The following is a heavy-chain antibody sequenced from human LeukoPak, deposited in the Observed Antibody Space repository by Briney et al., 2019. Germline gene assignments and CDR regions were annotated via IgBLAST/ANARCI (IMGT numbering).Heavy chain of an antibody. J-gene: IGHJ5*02. Sequence: GGSLRLSCAASGFTFSSYGMTWVRQAPGKGLEWVSYISSSSSTIYYADSVKGRFTISRDNAKNSLYLQLNSLRAEDTAVYYCARDRTVTTSGWFDPWGQGTLVTVSS. CDR1: GFTFSSYG. CDR3: ARDRTVTTSGWFDP. CDR2: ISSSSSTI. V-gene: IGHV3-48*01. D-gene: IGHD4-17*01.